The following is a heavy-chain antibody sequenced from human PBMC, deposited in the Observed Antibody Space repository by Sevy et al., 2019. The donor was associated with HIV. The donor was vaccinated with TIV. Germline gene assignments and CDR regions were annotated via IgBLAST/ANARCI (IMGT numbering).Heavy chain of an antibody. D-gene: IGHD3-3*01. CDR1: GYTFTGYY. CDR2: INPNSGGT. J-gene: IGHJ4*02. CDR3: ARVPTTYDFWSGYQYYFDY. Sequence: ASVKVSCKASGYTFTGYYMHWVRQAPGQGLEWMGWINPNSGGTNYAQKFQGRVTMTRDTSISTAYMELSGLRSDDTAVYYCARVPTTYDFWSGYQYYFDYWGQGTLVTVSS. V-gene: IGHV1-2*02.